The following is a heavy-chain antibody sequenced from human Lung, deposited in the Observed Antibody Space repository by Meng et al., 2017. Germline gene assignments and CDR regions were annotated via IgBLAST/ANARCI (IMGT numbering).Heavy chain of an antibody. Sequence: QVQPAQSGAEVKKPGASVKVLCKASGYTFNSYAMHWVRQAPGQSLEWMGWITPGSGNTKYSQKFQGRLTITTDTSASTAYMELSTLRSEDTAVYYCARDFTSGSSGDPWGQGTLVTVSS. CDR2: ITPGSGNT. V-gene: IGHV1-3*01. CDR3: ARDFTSGSSGDP. D-gene: IGHD6-19*01. J-gene: IGHJ5*02. CDR1: GYTFNSYA.